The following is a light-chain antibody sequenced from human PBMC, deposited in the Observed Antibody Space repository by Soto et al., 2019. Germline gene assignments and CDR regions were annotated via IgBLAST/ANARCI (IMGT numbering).Light chain of an antibody. CDR3: QQSYGTPIT. J-gene: IGKJ5*01. V-gene: IGKV1-39*01. CDR1: QSISRY. CDR2: VAS. Sequence: DIQMTQSPSSLSASVGDRVTITCRASQSISRYLNWYQQKPGKAPNLLIYVASSLQSEVPSKFSGSGSGTDFPLNITSLQPEDFATYYCQQSYGTPITFGQGTRLEIK.